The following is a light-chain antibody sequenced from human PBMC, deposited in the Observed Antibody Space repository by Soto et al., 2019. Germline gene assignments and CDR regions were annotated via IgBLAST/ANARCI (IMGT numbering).Light chain of an antibody. CDR2: GAS. Sequence: EIVLTQSPGTLSLSPGERATLSCRASQSVSSSYLAWYQQKPGQAPRLLIYGASSSSTGIPDRFSGSGSGTDFTLTISTLEPEDFALYYCQQYCSSAWTFGQGTKVESK. J-gene: IGKJ1*01. V-gene: IGKV3-20*01. CDR3: QQYCSSAWT. CDR1: QSVSSSY.